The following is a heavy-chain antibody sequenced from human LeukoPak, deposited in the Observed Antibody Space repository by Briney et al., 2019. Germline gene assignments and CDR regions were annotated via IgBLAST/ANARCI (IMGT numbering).Heavy chain of an antibody. J-gene: IGHJ4*02. Sequence: GGSLILSCAASGFTFSNYAMNWVRQAPGKGLEWVSGISSKGGTTYYADSVKGRFTISRDNSKNTLYLQVNSLRVEDTAVYYCAKGRQLASFDYWGQGTLVTVSS. V-gene: IGHV3-23*01. D-gene: IGHD6-13*01. CDR1: GFTFSNYA. CDR2: ISSKGGTT. CDR3: AKGRQLASFDY.